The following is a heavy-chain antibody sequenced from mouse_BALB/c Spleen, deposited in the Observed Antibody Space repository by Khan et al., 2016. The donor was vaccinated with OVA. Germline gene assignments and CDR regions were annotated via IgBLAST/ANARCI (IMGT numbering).Heavy chain of an antibody. V-gene: IGHV2-9*02. Sequence: VELVESGPGLVAPSQSLSITCTVSGFSLTSYGVHWVRQPPGKGLEWLGVIWAGGSKNYNSAHMSRLTISKDNSKSQVCSKMNSLQTDDTAMYYCARLEDIWGQGTTLTVSS. D-gene: IGHD1-3*01. CDR2: IWAGGSK. J-gene: IGHJ2*01. CDR1: GFSLTSYG. CDR3: ARLEDI.